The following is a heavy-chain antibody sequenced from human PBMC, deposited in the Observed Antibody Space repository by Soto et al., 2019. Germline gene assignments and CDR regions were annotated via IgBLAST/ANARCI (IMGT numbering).Heavy chain of an antibody. CDR1: GGSFSGYY. CDR3: ARGLSTMVRGAPRYFDY. D-gene: IGHD3-10*01. Sequence: SETLSLTCAAYGGSFSGYYRSWIRQPPGKGLEWIGEINHSGSTNYNPSLKSRVTISLDTSKNQFSLKLCSATAADTAVYYCARGLSTMVRGAPRYFDYWGQGTLVTVSS. J-gene: IGHJ4*02. V-gene: IGHV4-34*01. CDR2: INHSGST.